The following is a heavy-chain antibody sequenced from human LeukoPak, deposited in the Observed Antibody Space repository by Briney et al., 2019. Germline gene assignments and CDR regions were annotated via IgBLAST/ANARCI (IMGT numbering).Heavy chain of an antibody. CDR3: ARGYTNGVTQEVWLDP. Sequence: PSQTLSLTCTVSGGSISSGDYYWSWIRQPPGKGLEWIGYIYYSGSTYYNPSLKSRVTMSVDTSKNQFSLKLSSVTAADTAVYYCARGYTNGVTQEVWLDPWGQGTLVTVSS. J-gene: IGHJ5*02. CDR1: GGSISSGDYY. CDR2: IYYSGST. D-gene: IGHD2-8*01. V-gene: IGHV4-30-4*01.